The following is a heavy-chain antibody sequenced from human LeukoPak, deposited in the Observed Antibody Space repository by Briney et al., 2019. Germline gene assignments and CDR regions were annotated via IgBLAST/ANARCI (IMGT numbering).Heavy chain of an antibody. CDR1: GFTFSSYS. CDR2: ISSSGSTI. V-gene: IGHV3-48*04. CDR3: ARENGERDYDFWSGYSTDY. D-gene: IGHD3-3*01. Sequence: GGSLRLSCVASGFTFSSYSMNWVRQAPGKGLEWVSYISSSGSTIYYADSVKGRFTISRDNAKNSLYLQMNSLRAEDTAVYYCARENGERDYDFWSGYSTDYWGQGTLVTVSS. J-gene: IGHJ4*02.